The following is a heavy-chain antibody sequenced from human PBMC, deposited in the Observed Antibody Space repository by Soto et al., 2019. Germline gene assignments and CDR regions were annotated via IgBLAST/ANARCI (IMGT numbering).Heavy chain of an antibody. CDR2: VFHTGTAY. D-gene: IGHD3-3*01. CDR3: VRDSVRFGPAFDS. CDR1: GGSIRSGDYY. V-gene: IGHV4-30-4*01. Sequence: SETLSLTCTVSGGSIRSGDYYWTWIRRPPGKGLEWIGYVFHTGTAYYYNPSLKRRVNMSIDTSKNQFSLKLNSVTAADTAIYYCVRDSVRFGPAFDSWGQGTQVTVSS. J-gene: IGHJ4*02.